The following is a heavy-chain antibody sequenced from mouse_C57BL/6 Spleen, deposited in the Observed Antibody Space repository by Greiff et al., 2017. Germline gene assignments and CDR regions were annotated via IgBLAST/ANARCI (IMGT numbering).Heavy chain of an antibody. CDR1: GFTFSSYW. V-gene: IGHV6-3*01. Sequence: DVKLVESGGGLVQPGGSMKLSCVASGFTFSSYWMHWVRQSPGQGLEWIAQIRLKSDNYATNYAESVKGRFTISRNGSKSSVYLQMNTLRAEDTGIYYCTGSYYNWYFDVWGTGTTVTVSS. CDR2: IRLKSDNYAT. J-gene: IGHJ1*03. CDR3: TGSYYNWYFDV. D-gene: IGHD1-1*01.